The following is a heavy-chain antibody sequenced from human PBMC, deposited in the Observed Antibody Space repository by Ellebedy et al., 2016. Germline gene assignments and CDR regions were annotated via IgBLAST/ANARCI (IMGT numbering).Heavy chain of an antibody. J-gene: IGHJ6*02. Sequence: GESLKISCAASGFSFGTYSMNWVRQAPGKGLEWVSYISSRSSTIYYADSVKGRFTISRDNAKNSLYLQMNSLRDEDTAVYNCARVGLGYSSSWYYYGMDVWGQGTTVTVSS. V-gene: IGHV3-48*02. D-gene: IGHD6-13*01. CDR1: GFSFGTYS. CDR2: ISSRSSTI. CDR3: ARVGLGYSSSWYYYGMDV.